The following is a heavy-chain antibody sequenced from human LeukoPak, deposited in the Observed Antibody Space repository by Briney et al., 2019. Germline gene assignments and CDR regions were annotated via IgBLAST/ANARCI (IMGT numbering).Heavy chain of an antibody. J-gene: IGHJ4*02. Sequence: PGGSLRLSCAASGFTFSDYYMSWVRQAPGKGLEWVANIKQDGSEKYYVDSVKGRFTISRDNAKNSLYLQMNSLRAEDTAVYYCASVVDTVDYWGQGTLVTVSS. D-gene: IGHD5-18*01. CDR1: GFTFSDYY. CDR3: ASVVDTVDY. CDR2: IKQDGSEK. V-gene: IGHV3-7*01.